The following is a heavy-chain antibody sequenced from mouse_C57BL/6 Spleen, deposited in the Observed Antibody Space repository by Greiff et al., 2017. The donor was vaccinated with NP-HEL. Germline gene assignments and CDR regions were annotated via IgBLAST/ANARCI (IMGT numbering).Heavy chain of an antibody. V-gene: IGHV1-80*01. CDR2: IYPGDGDT. J-gene: IGHJ4*01. Sequence: QVQLQQSGAELVKPGASVKISCKASGYAFSSYWMNWVKQRPGKGLEWIGQIYPGDGDTNYNGKFKGKATLTADKSSSTAYMQLSSLTSEDSAVYFCARLTTVVEDYAMDYWGQGTSVTVSS. D-gene: IGHD1-1*01. CDR3: ARLTTVVEDYAMDY. CDR1: GYAFSSYW.